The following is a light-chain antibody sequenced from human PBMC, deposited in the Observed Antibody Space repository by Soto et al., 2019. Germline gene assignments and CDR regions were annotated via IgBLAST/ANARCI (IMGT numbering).Light chain of an antibody. CDR1: SGDVGGHDY. CDR2: DVS. CDR3: CSRSRSSPLYF. J-gene: IGLJ1*01. V-gene: IGLV2-14*01. Sequence: QSALTQPASVSGSPGQSITISCTGASGDVGGHDYVSWYQQHPGKAPKLMIYDVSNRPSGVSHRFSRSKSGNTASLTISGLQAEDEAEYDCCSRSRSSPLYFFRPGTKLTVL.